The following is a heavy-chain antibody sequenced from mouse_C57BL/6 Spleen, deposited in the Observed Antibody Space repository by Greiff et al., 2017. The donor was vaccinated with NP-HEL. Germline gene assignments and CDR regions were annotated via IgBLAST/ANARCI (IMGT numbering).Heavy chain of an antibody. Sequence: QVQLQQPGAELVKPGASVKLSCKASGYTFTSYWMHWVKQRPGQGLEWIGMIHPNSGSTNYNEKFKSKATLTVDKSSSTAYMQLSSLTSEDSAVYYCARSGVIYYDYDDRFAYWGQGTLVTVSA. D-gene: IGHD2-4*01. CDR1: GYTFTSYW. CDR3: ARSGVIYYDYDDRFAY. V-gene: IGHV1-64*01. CDR2: IHPNSGST. J-gene: IGHJ3*01.